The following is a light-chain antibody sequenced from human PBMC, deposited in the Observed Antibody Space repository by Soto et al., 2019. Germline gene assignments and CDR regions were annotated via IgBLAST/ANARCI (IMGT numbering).Light chain of an antibody. CDR2: DVS. CDR1: SSDVGAYNY. V-gene: IGLV2-14*01. CDR3: SSYTTSANDV. J-gene: IGLJ1*01. Sequence: QSVLTQPASVSGSPGQSITISCTGTSSDVGAYNYVSWYQQHPGKAPELMIYDVSNRPSGVSNRFSGSKSGNTASLTISGLQAEDEADYYCSSYTTSANDVFGTGTKVTVL.